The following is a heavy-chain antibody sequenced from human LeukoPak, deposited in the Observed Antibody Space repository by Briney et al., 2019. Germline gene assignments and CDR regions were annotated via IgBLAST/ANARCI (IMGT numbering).Heavy chain of an antibody. D-gene: IGHD6-13*01. CDR2: INPNSGST. J-gene: IGHJ4*02. CDR1: GYTFTGYY. V-gene: IGHV1-2*06. CDR3: ARYSSSWYGGYDY. Sequence: GASVKVSCKASGYTFTGYYMHWVRQAPGQGLEWMGRINPNSGSTNYAQKFQGRVTMTRDTSISTAYMELSRLRSDDTAVYYCARYSSSWYGGYDYWGQGTLVTVSS.